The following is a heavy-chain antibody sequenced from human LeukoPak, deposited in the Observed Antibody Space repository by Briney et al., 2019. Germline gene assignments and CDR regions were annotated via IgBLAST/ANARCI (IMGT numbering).Heavy chain of an antibody. CDR1: GYTFTSYG. D-gene: IGHD2-2*01. J-gene: IGHJ4*02. CDR3: ARQDQLLGTFDY. Sequence: GASVTVSCKASGYTFTSYGISWVRQAPGQGLEWMGWISAYNGSTNYARKPQGRVTMTTDTSTSTAYMELRSLRSDDTAVYYCARQDQLLGTFDYWGQGTLVTVSS. V-gene: IGHV1-18*01. CDR2: ISAYNGST.